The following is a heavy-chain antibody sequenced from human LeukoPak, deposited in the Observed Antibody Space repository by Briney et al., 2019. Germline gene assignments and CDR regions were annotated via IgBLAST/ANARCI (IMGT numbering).Heavy chain of an antibody. D-gene: IGHD5-12*01. CDR2: INPNSGGT. CDR1: GYTFTGYY. J-gene: IGHJ4*02. V-gene: IGHV1-2*02. Sequence: ASVKVSCKASGYTFTGYYMHWVRQAPGQGLEWMGWINPNSGGTNYAQKFQGRVTMTRDTSISTAYMELSRLRSDDTAVYYCAKGLYSGYELGADYWGQGTLVTVSS. CDR3: AKGLYSGYELGADY.